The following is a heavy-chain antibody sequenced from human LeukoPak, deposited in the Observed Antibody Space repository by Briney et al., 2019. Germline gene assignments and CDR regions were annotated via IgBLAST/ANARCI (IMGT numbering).Heavy chain of an antibody. D-gene: IGHD6-13*01. CDR3: ARERVVPWQQLGLNGPFDY. CDR1: GFTFSSYA. V-gene: IGHV3-30-3*01. J-gene: IGHJ4*02. CDR2: ISYDGSNK. Sequence: GGSLRLSCAASGFTFSSYAMHWVRQAPGKGLEWVAVISYDGSNKYYADSVKGRFTISRDNSKNTLYLQMNSLRAEDTAVYYCARERVVPWQQLGLNGPFDYWGQGTLVTVSS.